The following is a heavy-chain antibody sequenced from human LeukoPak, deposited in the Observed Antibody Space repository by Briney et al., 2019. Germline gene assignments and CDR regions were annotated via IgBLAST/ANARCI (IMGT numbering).Heavy chain of an antibody. V-gene: IGHV1-2*02. CDR3: ARDRRYYMDV. CDR1: GYTFTGYY. Sequence: ASVKVSCKASGYTFTGYYMHWVRQAPGQGLEWMGWIKPNSGGTNYAQTFQGRVTMTRDTSIRTPYMELSRLRSDDTAVYYCARDRRYYMDVWGEGTTVTVSS. J-gene: IGHJ6*03. CDR2: IKPNSGGT.